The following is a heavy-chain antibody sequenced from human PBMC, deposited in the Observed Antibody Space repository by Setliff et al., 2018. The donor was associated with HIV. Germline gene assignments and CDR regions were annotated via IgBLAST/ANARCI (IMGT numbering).Heavy chain of an antibody. V-gene: IGHV1-18*01. CDR1: GYTFTTFG. D-gene: IGHD5-12*01. CDR3: ARDGGYSGHQWFGDAFDI. CDR2: ISGYNGRT. Sequence: ASVKVSCKASGYTFTTFGISWVRQAPGQGLEWMGWISGYNGRTHYAQKFQGRVTITADESTSTAYMELSTLRSEDTAVYFCARDGGYSGHQWFGDAFDIWGQGTMVTVSS. J-gene: IGHJ3*02.